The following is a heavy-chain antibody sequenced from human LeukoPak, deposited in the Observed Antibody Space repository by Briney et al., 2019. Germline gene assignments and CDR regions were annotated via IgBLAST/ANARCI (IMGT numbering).Heavy chain of an antibody. V-gene: IGHV3-23*01. CDR2: ISGSGGST. J-gene: IGHJ4*02. Sequence: GGSLRLSCAASGFTFSRYAVSWVCPAPGKGLEWVSAISGSGGSTYYADSVKGRCTISRDNSKNTLYLQMNSLRAEDTAVYYCAKVPSPFGVVRYFDYWGQGTLVTVSS. D-gene: IGHD3-3*01. CDR3: AKVPSPFGVVRYFDY. CDR1: GFTFSRYA.